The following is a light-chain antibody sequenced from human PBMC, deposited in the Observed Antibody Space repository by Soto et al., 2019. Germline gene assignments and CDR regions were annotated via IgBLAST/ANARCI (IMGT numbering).Light chain of an antibody. CDR2: GAS. Sequence: EIGLTQSPGTLYLSPGERATLSCRASQSVSSSYLAWYQQKPGQAPRLLIYGASSRATGIPDRFRGSGSGTDFTLTISRLEPEDFAVYYCQQYGRSLRTFRQGTKVQIK. CDR3: QQYGRSLRT. CDR1: QSVSSSY. J-gene: IGKJ1*01. V-gene: IGKV3-20*01.